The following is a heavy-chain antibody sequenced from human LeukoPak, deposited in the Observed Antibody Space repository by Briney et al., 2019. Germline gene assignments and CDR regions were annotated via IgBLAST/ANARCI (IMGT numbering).Heavy chain of an antibody. CDR2: IIPIFGIA. Sequence: SVKVSCKASGGTFSSYAISWVRQAPGQGLEWMGRIIPIFGIANYAQKFQGRVTITADKSTSTAYMELGSLRSEDTAVYYCARDQAVVVAAEDYYGMDVWGQGTTVTVSS. V-gene: IGHV1-69*04. J-gene: IGHJ6*02. CDR1: GGTFSSYA. D-gene: IGHD2-15*01. CDR3: ARDQAVVVAAEDYYGMDV.